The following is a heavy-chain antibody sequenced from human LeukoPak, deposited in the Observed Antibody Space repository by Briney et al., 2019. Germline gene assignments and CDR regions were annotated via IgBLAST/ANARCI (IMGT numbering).Heavy chain of an antibody. CDR1: EGTFSSYA. CDR2: IIPIFGTA. D-gene: IGHD3-22*01. CDR3: ANTLESYDSSGYYWGGFDY. Sequence: ASVKVSCKASEGTFSSYAISWVRQAPGQGLEWMGGIIPIFGTANYAQKFQGRVTITADKSTSTAYMELSSLRSEDTAVYYCANTLESYDSSGYYWGGFDYWGQGTLVTVSS. J-gene: IGHJ4*02. V-gene: IGHV1-69*06.